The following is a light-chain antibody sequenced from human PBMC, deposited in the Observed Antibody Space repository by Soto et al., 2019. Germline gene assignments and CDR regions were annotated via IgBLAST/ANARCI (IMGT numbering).Light chain of an antibody. J-gene: IGKJ1*01. Sequence: DIQMTQSPSTLSASVGDRVTITCRASQSVSSWLAWYQQQPGKAPNLLIYDASSLESGVPSRFSGSGSDTEFTLTIHSLHPDDFATYYCQQYNSYSTFGQGTKVEIK. CDR3: QQYNSYST. CDR2: DAS. CDR1: QSVSSW. V-gene: IGKV1-5*01.